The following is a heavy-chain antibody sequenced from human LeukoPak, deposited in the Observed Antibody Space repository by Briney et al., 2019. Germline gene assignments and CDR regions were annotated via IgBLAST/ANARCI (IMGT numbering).Heavy chain of an antibody. J-gene: IGHJ4*02. D-gene: IGHD5-12*01. V-gene: IGHV3-48*03. Sequence: SGGSLRLSCAASGFNFSSYEMNWVRQAPGKGLEGVSYISSSGSTIYYADSVKGRFTISRDNAKNSLYLQMNSLRAEDTAVYYCARVSYSGYRDLDYWGQGTLVTVSS. CDR2: ISSSGSTI. CDR1: GFNFSSYE. CDR3: ARVSYSGYRDLDY.